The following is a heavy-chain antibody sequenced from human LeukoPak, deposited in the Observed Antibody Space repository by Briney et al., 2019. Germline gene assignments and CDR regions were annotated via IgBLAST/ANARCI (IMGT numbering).Heavy chain of an antibody. V-gene: IGHV4-34*01. CDR1: GGSFIGYY. J-gene: IGHJ6*04. CDR2: INHSGST. CDR3: ARGPRGMDV. Sequence: SETLSLTCAVYGGSFIGYYWSWIRQPPGKGLEWIGEINHSGSTNYNPSLKSRVTISVDTSKNQFSLKLSSVTAADTAVYYCARGPRGMDVWGKGTTVTVSS.